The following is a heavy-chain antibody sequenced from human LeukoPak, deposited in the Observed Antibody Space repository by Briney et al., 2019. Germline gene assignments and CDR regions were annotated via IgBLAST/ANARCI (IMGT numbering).Heavy chain of an antibody. J-gene: IGHJ4*02. D-gene: IGHD2-15*01. Sequence: SETLSLTCTVSSGSFRTYYWSWIRQPPGKGLEWIGYIFYNEGTSYNPSLKSRVTISVDTSNNQFSLKLSSVTAADTAVYYCAREVVATHYFDYWGQGTLVTVSS. CDR2: IFYNEGT. CDR1: SGSFRTYY. V-gene: IGHV4-59*12. CDR3: AREVVATHYFDY.